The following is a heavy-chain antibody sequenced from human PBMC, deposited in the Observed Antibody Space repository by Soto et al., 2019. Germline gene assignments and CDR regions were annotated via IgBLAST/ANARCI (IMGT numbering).Heavy chain of an antibody. V-gene: IGHV3-30*18. J-gene: IGHJ6*02. D-gene: IGHD3-16*01. CDR1: GFTFGNYG. CDR3: AKWGEVSHNPGGNYYYGMDV. CDR2: ILYDGSDK. Sequence: QVQLVESGGGVVQPGTSLRLSCAASGFTFGNYGMHWVRQPPGKGLEWISSILYDGSDKYYADSVKGRFTISRDGSKNTLYLQMDSLRPEDTAVYYCAKWGEVSHNPGGNYYYGMDVWAKGPRSPSP.